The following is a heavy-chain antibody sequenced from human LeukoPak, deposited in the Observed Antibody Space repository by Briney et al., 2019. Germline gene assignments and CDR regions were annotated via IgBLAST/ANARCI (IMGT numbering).Heavy chain of an antibody. V-gene: IGHV4-39*01. D-gene: IGHD2/OR15-2a*01. CDR1: GGSISSGGYY. J-gene: IGHJ5*02. CDR3: ATQGLSRAPNWFDP. Sequence: SETLSLTCTVSGGSISSGGYYWGWIRQPPGKGLEWIGSIYYSGSTYYNPSLKSRVTISVDTSKNQFSLKLSSVTAADTAVYYCATQGLSRAPNWFDPWGQGTLVTVSS. CDR2: IYYSGST.